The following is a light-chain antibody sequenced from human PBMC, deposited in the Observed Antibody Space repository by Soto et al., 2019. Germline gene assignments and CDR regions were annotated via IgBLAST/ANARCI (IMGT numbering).Light chain of an antibody. Sequence: DIQMTQSPSSLSASVRDRVTITCRAIRTIARYVNWYQQRPGEAPTLLIYAASSLQSGVPSSFRGSGSGTAFSLTIISLQPEDFATFYCQQPYSTPGTFGQGTKVDIK. CDR3: QQPYSTPGT. V-gene: IGKV1-39*01. CDR2: AAS. CDR1: RTIARY. J-gene: IGKJ1*01.